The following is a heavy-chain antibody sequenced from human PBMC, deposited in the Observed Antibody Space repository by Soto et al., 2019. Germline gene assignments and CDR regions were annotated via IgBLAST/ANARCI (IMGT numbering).Heavy chain of an antibody. V-gene: IGHV1-69*13. CDR2: IIPIFGTA. CDR3: AATTTGRGSSLYYYYGMEV. D-gene: IGHD6-13*01. J-gene: IGHJ6*04. CDR1: GGTFSSYA. Sequence: SVKVSCKASGGTFSSYAISWVRQAPGQGLEWMGGIIPIFGTANYAQKFQGRVTITADESTSTAYMELSSLRSEDTAVYYCAATTTGRGSSLYYYYGMEVWGKG.